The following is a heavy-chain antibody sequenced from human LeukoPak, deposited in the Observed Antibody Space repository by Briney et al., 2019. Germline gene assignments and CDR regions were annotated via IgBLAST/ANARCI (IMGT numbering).Heavy chain of an antibody. D-gene: IGHD3-16*02. CDR3: ARLDITFGGGIVNAGSNY. CDR1: GYNFSSYA. V-gene: IGHV1-18*01. J-gene: IGHJ4*02. CDR2: ISGYNGNT. Sequence: ASVKVSCKASGYNFSSYAINWVRQAPGQGLEWMGWISGYNGNTNYAQKFQGRVTMTTDTSTNTAYMEVKSLRSDDTAVYYCARLDITFGGGIVNAGSNYWGQGTLVTVSS.